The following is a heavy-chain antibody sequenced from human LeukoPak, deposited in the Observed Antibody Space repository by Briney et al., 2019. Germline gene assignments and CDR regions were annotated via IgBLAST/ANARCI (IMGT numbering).Heavy chain of an antibody. Sequence: ASVKVSCNASGYTFTSYGFSWVRQAPGQGLEWLAWISPYNGATNHARKLQGRVTVTTDTSTRIAYMELRSLRSDDTAVYYCARDEKKSCSGGRCYYFDYWGQGTLVTVSS. D-gene: IGHD2-15*01. J-gene: IGHJ4*02. CDR1: GYTFTSYG. V-gene: IGHV1-18*01. CDR3: ARDEKKSCSGGRCYYFDY. CDR2: ISPYNGAT.